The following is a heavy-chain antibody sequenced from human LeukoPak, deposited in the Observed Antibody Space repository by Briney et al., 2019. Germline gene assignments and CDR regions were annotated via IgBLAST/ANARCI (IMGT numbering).Heavy chain of an antibody. J-gene: IGHJ4*02. V-gene: IGHV3-9*01. D-gene: IGHD3-22*01. CDR3: GKASSGYYSAILH. CDR1: GFTFEDYS. Sequence: GGSLRLSCAASGFTFEDYSMHWVRQAPGKGLEWVSGISWNSGNIGYADSVKGRFTISRDNAKNSLHLQMDSLRAEDTAFYYCGKASSGYYSAILHWGQGTLVTVSS. CDR2: ISWNSGNI.